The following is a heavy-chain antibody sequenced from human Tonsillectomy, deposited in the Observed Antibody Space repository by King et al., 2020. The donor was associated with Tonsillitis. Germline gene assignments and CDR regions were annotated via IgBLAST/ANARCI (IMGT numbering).Heavy chain of an antibody. CDR1: GFTFSSYS. V-gene: IGHV3-21*01. J-gene: IGHJ4*02. Sequence: VQLVESGGGLVKPGGSLRLSCAASGFTFSSYSMNWVRQAPGKGLEWVSFITSSSNYIYYADSVKGRFTISRDNAKNSLYLQMNSLRAEDTAVYYCARGSVVQRIIDYWGQGTLVTVSS. CDR3: ARGSVVQRIIDY. CDR2: ITSSSNYI. D-gene: IGHD1-1*01.